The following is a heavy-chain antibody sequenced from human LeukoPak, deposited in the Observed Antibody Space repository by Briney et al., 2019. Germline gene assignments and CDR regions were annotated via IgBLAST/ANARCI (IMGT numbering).Heavy chain of an antibody. CDR2: IYYSGST. CDR3: ARHAGSITPYYFDY. Sequence: SETLSLTCTVSGSSISSYYWSWIRQPPGKGLEWIGYIYYSGSTNYNPSLKSRVTISVDTSKNQFSLKLSSVTAADTAVYYCARHAGSITPYYFDYWGQGTLVTVSS. CDR1: GSSISSYY. D-gene: IGHD3-10*01. J-gene: IGHJ4*02. V-gene: IGHV4-59*08.